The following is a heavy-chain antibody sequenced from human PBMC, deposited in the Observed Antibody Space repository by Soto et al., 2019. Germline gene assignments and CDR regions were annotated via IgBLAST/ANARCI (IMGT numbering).Heavy chain of an antibody. Sequence: PGASLKISCKGSGYSFTSYWIGWVRQMPGNGLEWMGIIYPGDSDTRYSPSFQGQVTISADKSISTAYLQWSSLKASDTAMYYCARTQYSGSYYYYYGMDVWGQGTTVTVSS. D-gene: IGHD1-26*01. J-gene: IGHJ6*02. CDR3: ARTQYSGSYYYYYGMDV. CDR1: GYSFTSYW. CDR2: IYPGDSDT. V-gene: IGHV5-51*01.